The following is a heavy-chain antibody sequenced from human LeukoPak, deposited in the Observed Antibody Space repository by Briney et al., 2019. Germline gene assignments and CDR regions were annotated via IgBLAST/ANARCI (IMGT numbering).Heavy chain of an antibody. Sequence: PGRSLRLSCTASDFTLSSHAMHWVRQAPGKGLERVAVISYDGSHKYYADSVKGRFTISRDNSKNTLYLQMNSLRAEDTAVYYCAKDRDHYYDSSGYFDYWGQGTLVTVSS. J-gene: IGHJ4*02. D-gene: IGHD3-22*01. CDR1: DFTLSSHA. CDR3: AKDRDHYYDSSGYFDY. CDR2: ISYDGSHK. V-gene: IGHV3-30-3*01.